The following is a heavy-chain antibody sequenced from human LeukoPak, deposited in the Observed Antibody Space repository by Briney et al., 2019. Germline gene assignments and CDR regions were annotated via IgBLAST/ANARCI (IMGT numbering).Heavy chain of an antibody. J-gene: IGHJ4*02. CDR1: GYSFTSYY. D-gene: IGHD5-18*01. V-gene: IGHV1-46*01. Sequence: ASVKVSCKASGYSFTSYYIHWVRQAPGQGLEWLGIINCSGGSTSYAQKFQGRVTMTRDTSTRTVYMELSSLRSEDTAVYYCARASGLSWIQLFGYWGQGTLVTVFS. CDR2: INCSGGST. CDR3: ARASGLSWIQLFGY.